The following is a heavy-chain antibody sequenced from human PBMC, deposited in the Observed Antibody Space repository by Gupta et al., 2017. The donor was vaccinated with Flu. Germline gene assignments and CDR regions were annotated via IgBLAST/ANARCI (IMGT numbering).Heavy chain of an antibody. J-gene: IGHJ6*02. CDR2: IWYDGSNK. CDR3: ARDGYSGYSRHGMDV. V-gene: IGHV3-33*01. CDR1: GFTFSSYG. Sequence: QVQLVESGGGVVQPGRSLRLSCAASGFTFSSYGMHWVRPAPGKGLEWVAVIWYDGSNKYYADSVKGRFTISRDNSKNTLYLQMNSLRAEDTAVYYCARDGYSGYSRHGMDVWGQGTTVTVSS. D-gene: IGHD5-12*01.